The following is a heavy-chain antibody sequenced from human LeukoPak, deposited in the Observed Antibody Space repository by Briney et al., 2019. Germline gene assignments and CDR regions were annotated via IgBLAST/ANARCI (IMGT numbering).Heavy chain of an antibody. D-gene: IGHD5-18*01. J-gene: IGHJ6*02. CDR3: ARDTALASIAYYFGMDV. Sequence: ASVKVSCKASGYTFRDYGVSWVRQAPGQGLEWMGWISAYNGYTDHAQNFQGRVTMTTETSTSAAYMELRSLRSDDTAVYYCARDTALASIAYYFGMDVWGQGTTVTVSS. V-gene: IGHV1-18*01. CDR2: ISAYNGYT. CDR1: GYTFRDYG.